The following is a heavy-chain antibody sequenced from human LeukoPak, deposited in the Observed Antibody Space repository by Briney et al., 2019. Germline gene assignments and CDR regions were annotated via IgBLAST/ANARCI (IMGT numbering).Heavy chain of an antibody. V-gene: IGHV4-34*01. D-gene: IGHD6-6*01. Sequence: SETLSLTCAVYGGSFSGYYWSWIRQPPGKGLEWIGEINHSGSTNYNPSLKSRVTISVDTSKNQFSLKLSSVTAADTAVYYCARGRRLSSIAARPYDYWGQGTLVTVSS. CDR3: ARGRRLSSIAARPYDY. CDR2: INHSGST. CDR1: GGSFSGYY. J-gene: IGHJ4*02.